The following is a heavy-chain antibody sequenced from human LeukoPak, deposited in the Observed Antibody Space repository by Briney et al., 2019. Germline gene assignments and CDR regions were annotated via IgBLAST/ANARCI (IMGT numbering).Heavy chain of an antibody. CDR2: VYSSGSL. J-gene: IGHJ4*02. Sequence: SETLSLTCTVSGGSINIRNYYWAWIRQPPGRQLEWIGSVYSSGSLYYNPSLKSRVTILVDTSKNQFSLKLNYVTAADTAVYYCARDRRQRDYFDYWGQGTLVTVSS. D-gene: IGHD1-1*01. CDR1: GGSINIRNYY. V-gene: IGHV4-39*07. CDR3: ARDRRQRDYFDY.